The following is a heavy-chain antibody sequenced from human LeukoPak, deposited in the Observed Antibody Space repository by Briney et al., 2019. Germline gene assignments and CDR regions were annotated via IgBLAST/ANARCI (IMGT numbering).Heavy chain of an antibody. V-gene: IGHV4-39*01. J-gene: IGHJ3*02. CDR1: GGSISSSSYY. CDR3: ASWTNYDYVWGSVDI. D-gene: IGHD3-16*01. CDR2: IYYSGST. Sequence: SETLSLTYTVSGGSISSSSYYWGWIRQPPGKGLEWIGSIYYSGSTYYNPSLKSRVTISVDTSKNQFSLKLSSVTAADTAVYYCASWTNYDYVWGSVDIWGQGTMVTVSS.